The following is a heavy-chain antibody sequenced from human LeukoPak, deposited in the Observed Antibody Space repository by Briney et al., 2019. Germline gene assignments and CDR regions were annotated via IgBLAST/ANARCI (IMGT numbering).Heavy chain of an antibody. J-gene: IGHJ4*02. CDR1: GYTFTSYG. V-gene: IGHV1-18*01. CDR2: ISAYNGNT. D-gene: IGHD2-21*02. CDR3: ARDQVPHIVVVTATLDY. Sequence: ASVKVSCKASGYTFTSYGISWVRQAPGQGLEWMGWISAYNGNTNYAQKLQGRVTMTTDTSTSTAYMELRSLGSDDTAVYYCARDQVPHIVVVTATLDYWGQGTLVTVSS.